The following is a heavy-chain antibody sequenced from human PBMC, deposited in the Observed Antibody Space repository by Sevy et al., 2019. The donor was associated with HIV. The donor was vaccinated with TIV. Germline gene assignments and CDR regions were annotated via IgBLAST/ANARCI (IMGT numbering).Heavy chain of an antibody. Sequence: ASVKVSYKASGYTFTGYYMHWVRQAPGQGLEWMGRINPNSGGTNYAQKFQGRVTMTRDTSFSTAYMELSRLRSDDTAVYYCARGDYYGSGSYYYWGQGTLVTVSS. CDR3: ARGDYYGSGSYYY. CDR2: INPNSGGT. V-gene: IGHV1-2*06. CDR1: GYTFTGYY. D-gene: IGHD3-10*01. J-gene: IGHJ4*02.